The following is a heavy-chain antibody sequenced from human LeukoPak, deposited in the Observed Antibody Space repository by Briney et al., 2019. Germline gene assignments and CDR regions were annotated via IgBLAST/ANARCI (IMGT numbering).Heavy chain of an antibody. Sequence: PSETLSLTCTVPGGSISSYYWSWIRQPPGKGLEWIGYIYYSGSTNYNPSLKSRVTISVDTSKNQFSLKLSSVTAADTAVYYCARAGYGDFWSGYYHDYWGQGTLVTVSS. D-gene: IGHD3-3*01. V-gene: IGHV4-59*01. CDR2: IYYSGST. J-gene: IGHJ4*02. CDR1: GGSISSYY. CDR3: ARAGYGDFWSGYYHDY.